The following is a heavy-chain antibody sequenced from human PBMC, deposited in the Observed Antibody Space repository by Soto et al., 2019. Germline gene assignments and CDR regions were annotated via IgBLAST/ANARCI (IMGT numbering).Heavy chain of an antibody. CDR1: GGSVSTGSYY. CDR2: IYYSGST. J-gene: IGHJ6*02. Sequence: QVQLQESGPGLVKPSETLSLTCTVSGGSVSTGSYYWSWIRQPPGKGLEWIGDIYYSGSTNYNPSLKSRVTISVDTSKNQFSLKLSSVTAADTAVYYCARDRAYTTGTSPSRYYYYGMDVWGQGTTVTVSS. V-gene: IGHV4-61*01. D-gene: IGHD1-1*01. CDR3: ARDRAYTTGTSPSRYYYYGMDV.